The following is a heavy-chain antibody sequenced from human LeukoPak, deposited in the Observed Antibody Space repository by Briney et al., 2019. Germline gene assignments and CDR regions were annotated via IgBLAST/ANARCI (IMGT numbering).Heavy chain of an antibody. CDR3: ARHRGYSSGWYSPDY. D-gene: IGHD6-19*01. CDR1: GGSISSYY. Sequence: SETLSLTCTVSGGSISSYYWSWIRQPPGKGLEWIGYIYYSGSTNYNPSLKSRVTISVDTSKNQFSLKLSSVTAADTAVYYCARHRGYSSGWYSPDYWGQGTLVTVSS. J-gene: IGHJ4*02. CDR2: IYYSGST. V-gene: IGHV4-59*08.